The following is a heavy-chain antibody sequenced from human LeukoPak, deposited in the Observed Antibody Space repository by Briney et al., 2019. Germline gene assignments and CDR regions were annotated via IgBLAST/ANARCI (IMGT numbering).Heavy chain of an antibody. J-gene: IGHJ4*02. CDR2: ISSDGGST. D-gene: IGHD1-26*01. CDR1: GYTFSSYT. Sequence: GGSLRLSCSASGYTFSSYTMNWVRQVPGKGLEYVSAISSDGGSTYYADSVKGRFTISRDNSKNTLYLQMSSLRAEDTAVYYCVKGSGSSFGWGQGTLVTVSS. CDR3: VKGSGSSFG. V-gene: IGHV3-64D*06.